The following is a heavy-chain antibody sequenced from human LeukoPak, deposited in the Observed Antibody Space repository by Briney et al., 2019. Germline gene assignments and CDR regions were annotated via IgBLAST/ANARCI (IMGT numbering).Heavy chain of an antibody. J-gene: IGHJ6*03. CDR1: GGSISSSSYY. D-gene: IGHD2-2*01. V-gene: IGHV4-61*03. CDR3: ARLDVVVQNYYMDV. Sequence: SETLSLTCTVSGGSISSSSYYWGWIRQPPGKGLEWIGYIHYSGSTKYNPSLKSRLTISVDSSKNLFSLKLSSVTAADTAVYYCARLDVVVQNYYMDVWGKGTTVTVSS. CDR2: IHYSGST.